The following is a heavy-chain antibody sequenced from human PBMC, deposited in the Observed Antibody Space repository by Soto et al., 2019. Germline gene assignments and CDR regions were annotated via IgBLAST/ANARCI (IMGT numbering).Heavy chain of an antibody. Sequence: SVKVSCKASGGTFSSYAISWVRQAPGQGLEWMGGIIPIFGTANYAQKFQGRVTITADESTSTAYMELSSLRSEDTAVYYCARCPESYGYTLYYYGMDVWGQGTTVTVSS. D-gene: IGHD5-18*01. V-gene: IGHV1-69*13. CDR3: ARCPESYGYTLYYYGMDV. CDR1: GGTFSSYA. J-gene: IGHJ6*02. CDR2: IIPIFGTA.